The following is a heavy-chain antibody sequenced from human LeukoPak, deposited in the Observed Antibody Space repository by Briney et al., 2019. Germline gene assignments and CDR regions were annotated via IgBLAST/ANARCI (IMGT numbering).Heavy chain of an antibody. Sequence: PGGSLRLSCAASGFTFSNAWMSWVRQAPGKGLEWVGRIKSKTDGGTTDYAAPVKGRFTISRDDSKNTLYLQMNSLKTEDTAVYYCTTDRYRFCNSTSCSSYYFDYWGQGTLVTVSS. V-gene: IGHV3-15*01. J-gene: IGHJ4*02. CDR2: IKSKTDGGTT. D-gene: IGHD2-2*01. CDR3: TTDRYRFCNSTSCSSYYFDY. CDR1: GFTFSNAW.